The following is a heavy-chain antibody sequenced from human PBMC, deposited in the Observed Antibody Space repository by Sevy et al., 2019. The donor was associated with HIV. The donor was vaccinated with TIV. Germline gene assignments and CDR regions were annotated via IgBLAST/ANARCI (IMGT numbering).Heavy chain of an antibody. CDR1: GFTFSSYD. D-gene: IGHD2-21*01. CDR3: TRNGGAFANGFDP. CDR2: MSSSGSSI. J-gene: IGHJ5*02. Sequence: GGSLRLSCTASGFTFSSYDMNWVRQAPGKGLEWVSKMSSSGSSIYYADSVKGRFTISRDNAKNSLNLQMNSLRAEDTAVYYCTRNGGAFANGFDPWGQGTLVTVSS. V-gene: IGHV3-48*03.